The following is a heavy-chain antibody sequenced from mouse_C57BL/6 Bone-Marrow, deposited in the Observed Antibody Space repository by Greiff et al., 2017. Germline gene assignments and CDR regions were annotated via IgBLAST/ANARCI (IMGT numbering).Heavy chain of an antibody. CDR3: ATTTVVPY. D-gene: IGHD1-1*01. CDR1: GYAFSSSW. CDR2: IYPGDGDT. V-gene: IGHV1-82*01. J-gene: IGHJ3*01. Sequence: VKLQESGPELVKPGVSVKISCKASGYAFSSSWMNWVKQRPGKGLEWIGRIYPGDGDTNYNGKFKGKATLTADKSSSTAYMQLSSLTSEDSAVYFCATTTVVPYWGQGTLVTVSA.